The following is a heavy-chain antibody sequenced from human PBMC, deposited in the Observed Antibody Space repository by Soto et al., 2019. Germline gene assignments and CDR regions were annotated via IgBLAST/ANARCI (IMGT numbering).Heavy chain of an antibody. D-gene: IGHD3-10*01. V-gene: IGHV4-31*03. Sequence: QVQLQESGPGLVKPSQTLSLTCTVSGGSISSGSYYWSWIRQHPGKGLEWIGYIYYSGSTYYNPSLKSRVTISVDTSKNQFSLKLSSVTAADTAVYYCARAPITMVRGPMVYWFDPWGQGTLVTVSS. J-gene: IGHJ5*02. CDR2: IYYSGST. CDR1: GGSISSGSYY. CDR3: ARAPITMVRGPMVYWFDP.